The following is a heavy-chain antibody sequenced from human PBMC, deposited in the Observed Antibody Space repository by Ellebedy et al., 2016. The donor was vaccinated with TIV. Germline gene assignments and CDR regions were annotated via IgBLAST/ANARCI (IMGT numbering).Heavy chain of an antibody. Sequence: GESLKISCAASGFTFRSYAMGWVRQAPGKGLEWISVISDSGGATSYAAPLKGRFTTSRDNSNDMVYLQINSLRPDDTAVYYCAKDSGLSGWYFDYWGQGTLVTVSS. CDR1: GFTFRSYA. CDR2: ISDSGGAT. D-gene: IGHD6-19*01. CDR3: AKDSGLSGWYFDY. J-gene: IGHJ4*02. V-gene: IGHV3-23*01.